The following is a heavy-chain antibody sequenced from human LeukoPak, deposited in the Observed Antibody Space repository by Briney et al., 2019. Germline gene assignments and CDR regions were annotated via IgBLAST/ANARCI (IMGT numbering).Heavy chain of an antibody. J-gene: IGHJ5*02. CDR2: IYHSGST. V-gene: IGHV4-4*02. D-gene: IGHD6-13*01. CDR3: ARGVIAAAGSNWFDP. CDR1: GGSISSSNW. Sequence: SGTLSLTCAVSGGSISSSNWWSWVRQPPGKGLEWIGEIYHSGSTNYNPSLKSRVTISVDTSKNQFSLKLSSVTAADTAVYYCARGVIAAAGSNWFDPWGQGTLVTVSS.